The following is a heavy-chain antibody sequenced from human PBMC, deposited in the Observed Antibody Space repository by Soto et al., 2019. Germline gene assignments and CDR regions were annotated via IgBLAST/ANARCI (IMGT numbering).Heavy chain of an antibody. Sequence: GESLKISCKGSGYTFTNYWIGWVRQMPGKGLEWMGIIYPGDSDTKYNPSFQGQVNISADKSITTTYLQWSSLKASDTAIYYCAASIFYYGMDVWGQGTTVTVSS. J-gene: IGHJ6*02. V-gene: IGHV5-51*01. CDR2: IYPGDSDT. CDR3: AASIFYYGMDV. CDR1: GYTFTNYW.